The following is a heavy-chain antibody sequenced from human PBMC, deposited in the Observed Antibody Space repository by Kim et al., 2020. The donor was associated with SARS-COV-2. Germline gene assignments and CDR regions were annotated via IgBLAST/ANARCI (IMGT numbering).Heavy chain of an antibody. CDR1: GFTFDDYA. D-gene: IGHD1-26*01. CDR3: AKDIGGASYQFDY. J-gene: IGHJ4*02. CDR2: LSWNSGRI. Sequence: GGSLRLSCAASGFTFDDYAMHWVRQAPGKGLEWVSGLSWNSGRIEYAASVKGRFTVSRDNARNSVYLQMDSLRVEDTAFYYCAKDIGGASYQFDYWGLGTLAT. V-gene: IGHV3-9*01.